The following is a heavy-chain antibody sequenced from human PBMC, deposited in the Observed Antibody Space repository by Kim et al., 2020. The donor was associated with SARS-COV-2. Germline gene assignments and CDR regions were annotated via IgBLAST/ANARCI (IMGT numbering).Heavy chain of an antibody. D-gene: IGHD2-15*01. J-gene: IGHJ4*02. V-gene: IGHV3-48*02. CDR3: ASRGYYIDF. CDR2: ISSPGRIM. Sequence: GGSLRLSCAASGFTFSAYAMTWVRQAPGKGLEWVSFISSPGRIMYHADSVEGRFTISGDNAKNSVSLQMNSLREEDTAMYYCASRGYYIDFWGQGTLVTVSS. CDR1: GFTFSAYA.